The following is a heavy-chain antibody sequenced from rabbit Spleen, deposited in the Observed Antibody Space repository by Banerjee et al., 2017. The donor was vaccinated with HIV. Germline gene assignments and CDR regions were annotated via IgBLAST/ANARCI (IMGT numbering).Heavy chain of an antibody. CDR3: ARNYVNAFDP. Sequence: QSLEESGGDLVKPGASLTLTYTASGFSFSSRYYMCWVRQAPGKGLEWIACIYAGNSVYASWAKGRFIMSRTSSTKVTLQMTSLTAADTATYFCARNYVNAFDPWGQGTLVTVS. D-gene: IGHD1-1*01. J-gene: IGHJ2*02. CDR2: IYAGNSV. V-gene: IGHV1S40*01. CDR1: GFSFSSRYY.